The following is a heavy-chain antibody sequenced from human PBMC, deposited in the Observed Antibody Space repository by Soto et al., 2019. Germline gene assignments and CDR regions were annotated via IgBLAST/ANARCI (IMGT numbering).Heavy chain of an antibody. D-gene: IGHD6-13*01. J-gene: IGHJ4*02. Sequence: GGSLRLSCAASGFTFSSYSMNWIRQAPGKGLEWVSSISSSSSYIYYADSVKGRFTISRDNAKNSLYLQMNSLRAEDTAVYYCARVAAADLGYWGQGTLVTVSS. CDR1: GFTFSSYS. V-gene: IGHV3-21*01. CDR3: ARVAAADLGY. CDR2: ISSSSSYI.